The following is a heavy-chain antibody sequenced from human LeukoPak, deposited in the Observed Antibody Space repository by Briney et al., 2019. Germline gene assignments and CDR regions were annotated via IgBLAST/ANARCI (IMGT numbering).Heavy chain of an antibody. D-gene: IGHD5-12*01. Sequence: GGSLRLSCAVSRFTFSSYVMSWARQAPGKGLEWVSTISGNGGYIKSADSVKGRFTISRDNSKNTLYLQMNSLRADDTAVCFCAKEEGDSSFDYWGQGTLVTVSS. CDR3: AKEEGDSSFDY. CDR2: ISGNGGYI. J-gene: IGHJ4*02. V-gene: IGHV3-23*01. CDR1: RFTFSSYV.